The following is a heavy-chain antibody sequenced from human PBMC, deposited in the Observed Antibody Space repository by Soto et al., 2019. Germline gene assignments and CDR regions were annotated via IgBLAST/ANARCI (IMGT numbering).Heavy chain of an antibody. D-gene: IGHD4-17*01. V-gene: IGHV1-69*02. CDR1: GGTFSSYT. Sequence: QVQLVQSGAEVKKPGSSVTVSCKASGGTFSSYTISWVRQAPGQGLEWMGRIIPILGIANYAQKFQGRVTITADKSTRTAYMELSSLSSEDTAVYYCARGSGTVPTQGPNNWFDPWGQGTLVTVSS. CDR3: ARGSGTVPTQGPNNWFDP. CDR2: IIPILGIA. J-gene: IGHJ5*02.